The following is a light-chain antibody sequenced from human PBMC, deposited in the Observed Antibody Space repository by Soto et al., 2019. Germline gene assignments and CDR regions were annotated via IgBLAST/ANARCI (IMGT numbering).Light chain of an antibody. CDR2: DAS. CDR1: HSISSW. CDR3: QQRSNWPPWT. Sequence: IQMTQSPSTLSSSEGDRVTITCRASHSISSWLAWYQQKPGKAPKLLIYDASSLESGVPSRFSGSGSGTDFTLTISSLEPEDFAVYYCQQRSNWPPWTFGQGTKVDIK. V-gene: IGKV1-5*01. J-gene: IGKJ1*01.